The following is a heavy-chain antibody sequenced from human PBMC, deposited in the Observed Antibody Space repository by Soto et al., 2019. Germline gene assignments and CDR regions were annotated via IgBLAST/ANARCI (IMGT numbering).Heavy chain of an antibody. Sequence: VQLVESGGGLVQPGGSLRLSCAASEFMFSSYWMYWVRQAPGQGLVWVSRIDTDGTSTAYADSVKGRFTISRDNAKNTLYLLMNSLRAEDTAVYYCTRLGGTDLIDYWGQGTLVTVSS. CDR1: EFMFSSYW. V-gene: IGHV3-74*01. CDR2: IDTDGTST. D-gene: IGHD1-26*01. J-gene: IGHJ4*02. CDR3: TRLGGTDLIDY.